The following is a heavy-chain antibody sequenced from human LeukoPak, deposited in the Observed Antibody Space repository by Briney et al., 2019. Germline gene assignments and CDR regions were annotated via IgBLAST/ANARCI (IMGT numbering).Heavy chain of an antibody. V-gene: IGHV4-39*07. CDR1: GGSISSGDYY. CDR3: ARDALAAAASTGFDY. CDR2: IYYSGST. Sequence: SETLSLTCTVSGGSISSGDYYWGWIRQPPGKGLEWIGSIYYSGSTYYNPSLKSRVTISVDTSKNQFSLKLSSVTAADTAVYYCARDALAAAASTGFDYWGQGTLVTVSS. D-gene: IGHD6-13*01. J-gene: IGHJ4*02.